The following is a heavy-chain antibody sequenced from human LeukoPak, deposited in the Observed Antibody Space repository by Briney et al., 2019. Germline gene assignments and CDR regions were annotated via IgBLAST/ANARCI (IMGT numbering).Heavy chain of an antibody. Sequence: PSETLSLACTVSGGSISSYYWNWIRQPAGKGLEWIGHIYTSGSTNYNPSLKSRVTISVDTSKNQFSLKLSSVTAADTAVYYCARGMTYYDFWSGYHTDYYYYYMDVWGKGTTVTVS. CDR2: IYTSGST. CDR1: GGSISSYY. J-gene: IGHJ6*03. CDR3: ARGMTYYDFWSGYHTDYYYYYMDV. D-gene: IGHD3-3*01. V-gene: IGHV4-4*07.